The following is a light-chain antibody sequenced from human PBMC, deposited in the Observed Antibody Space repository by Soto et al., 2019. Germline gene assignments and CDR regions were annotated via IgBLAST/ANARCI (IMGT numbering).Light chain of an antibody. Sequence: DILLIQSPATLSASVGDRITITCRASENIFKFLAWYQQRSGSAQNRLIYAASDLERGIPSRFSGSGSGTEFTLTIDNLQPNDSATYFCQHYHSQSITFGGGTQVDVK. CDR3: QHYHSQSIT. V-gene: IGKV1-5*01. CDR2: AAS. J-gene: IGKJ4*01. CDR1: ENIFKF.